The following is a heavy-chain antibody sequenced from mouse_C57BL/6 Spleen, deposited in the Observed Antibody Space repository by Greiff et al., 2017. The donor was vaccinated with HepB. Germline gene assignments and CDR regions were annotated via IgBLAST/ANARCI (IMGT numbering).Heavy chain of an antibody. CDR3: TGGGY. J-gene: IGHJ2*01. Sequence: EVMLVESGGGLVQPGGSMKVSCVASGFTFSNYWMNWVRQSPEKGLEWVAQIRLKSDNYATHYAESVKGRFTISRDDSKSSVYLQMNNLRAEDTGIYYCTGGGYWGQGTTLTVSS. CDR2: IRLKSDNYAT. V-gene: IGHV6-3*01. CDR1: GFTFSNYW.